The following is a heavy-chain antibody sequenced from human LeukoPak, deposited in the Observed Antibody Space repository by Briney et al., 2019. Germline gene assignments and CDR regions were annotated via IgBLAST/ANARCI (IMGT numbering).Heavy chain of an antibody. J-gene: IGHJ3*02. CDR3: AREEPDATDYYDSSLDAFDI. D-gene: IGHD3-22*01. CDR2: ISADGSIT. CDR1: GFTFFNSW. V-gene: IGHV3-74*01. Sequence: GSLRLSCAASGFTFFNSWMHWVRQAPGKGLVWVSSISADGSITNYADSVKGRFTVSRDNAKNSLYLQMNSLRAEDTAVYYCAREEPDATDYYDSSLDAFDIWGQGTMVTVSS.